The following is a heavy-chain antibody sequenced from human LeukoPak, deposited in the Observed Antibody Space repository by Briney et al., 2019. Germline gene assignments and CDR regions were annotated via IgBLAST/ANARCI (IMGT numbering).Heavy chain of an antibody. CDR3: AREGVLMSGYYFDY. J-gene: IGHJ4*02. CDR2: IIPILGIA. CDR1: GGTFSSYT. Sequence: GSSVKVSCKASGGTFSSYTISWVRQAPGQGLEWMGRIIPILGIANYAQKFQGRVTITADKSTSTAYMELSSLRSEDTAVYYCAREGVLMSGYYFDYWGQGTLVTVSS. D-gene: IGHD6-25*01. V-gene: IGHV1-69*04.